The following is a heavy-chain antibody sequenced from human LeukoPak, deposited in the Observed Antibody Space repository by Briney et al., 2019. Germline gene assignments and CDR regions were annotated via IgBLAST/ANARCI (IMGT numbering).Heavy chain of an antibody. V-gene: IGHV4-59*01. CDR3: ARAPGSDYYPYYYMDV. Sequence: SETLSLTCTVYGGSISTYYWSWIRQPPGKGLEWIGYIYYSGSTNYNPSLKSRVTISVDTSKNHFSLKVNSVTAADTAVYYCARAPGSDYYPYYYMDVWGKGATVTVSS. CDR2: IYYSGST. J-gene: IGHJ6*03. D-gene: IGHD4-17*01. CDR1: GGSISTYY.